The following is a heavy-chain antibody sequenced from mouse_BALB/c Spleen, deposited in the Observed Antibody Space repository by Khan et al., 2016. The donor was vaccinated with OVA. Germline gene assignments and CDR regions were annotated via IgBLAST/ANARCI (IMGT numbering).Heavy chain of an antibody. CDR3: HRSILNYFDY. Sequence: VQLKESGAELVRPGALVKMSCKASGFNIKDYYIHWVKQRPEQGLEWMGWIDPANGNTVYDPSFQGKASITADTSSHTAYLQLSSLTSEVTAVYYCHRSILNYFDYWGQGTTVTVSS. J-gene: IGHJ2*01. D-gene: IGHD2-3*01. CDR1: GFNIKDYY. CDR2: IDPANGNT. V-gene: IGHV14-1*02.